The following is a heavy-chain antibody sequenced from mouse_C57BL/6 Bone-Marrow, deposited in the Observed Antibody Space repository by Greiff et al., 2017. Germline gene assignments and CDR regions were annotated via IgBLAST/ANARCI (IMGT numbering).Heavy chain of an antibody. D-gene: IGHD1-1*01. CDR2: ISSGGSTI. CDR1: GFTFSDYG. J-gene: IGHJ1*03. Sequence: EVKLVESGGGLVKPGGSLKLSCAASGFTFSDYGMHWVRQAPEKGLEWVAYISSGGSTIYYADTVKGRFTISRDNAKNTLFLQMTSLRSEDTAMYYCARRDYGSSPHWYFDVWGTGTTVPVSS. CDR3: ARRDYGSSPHWYFDV. V-gene: IGHV5-17*01.